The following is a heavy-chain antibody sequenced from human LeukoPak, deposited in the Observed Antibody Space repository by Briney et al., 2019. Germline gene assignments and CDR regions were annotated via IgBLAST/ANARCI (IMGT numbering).Heavy chain of an antibody. CDR3: ARSTAGVLRFLEFDY. CDR1: GGSISSYY. J-gene: IGHJ4*02. Sequence: SETLSLTFTVSGGSISSYYWSWIRQPAGKGLEWIGRIYTSGSTNNNPSLKSRVTMSVDTSKNQFSLKLSSVTAADTAVYHCARSTAGVLRFLEFDYWGQGTLVTVSS. V-gene: IGHV4-4*07. CDR2: IYTSGST. D-gene: IGHD3-3*01.